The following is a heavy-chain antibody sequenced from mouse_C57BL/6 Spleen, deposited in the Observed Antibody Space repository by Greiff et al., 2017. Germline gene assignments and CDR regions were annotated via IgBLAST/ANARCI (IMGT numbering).Heavy chain of an antibody. D-gene: IGHD1-1*01. Sequence: EVMLVESGGGLVKPGGSLKLSCAASGFTFSSYAMSWVRQTPEKRLEWVATISDGGSYTYYPDNVKGRFTISRDNAKNNLYLQMSHLKSEDTAMYYCAREGDYGSRSAMDYWGQGTSVTVSS. V-gene: IGHV5-4*01. CDR3: AREGDYGSRSAMDY. CDR1: GFTFSSYA. J-gene: IGHJ4*01. CDR2: ISDGGSYT.